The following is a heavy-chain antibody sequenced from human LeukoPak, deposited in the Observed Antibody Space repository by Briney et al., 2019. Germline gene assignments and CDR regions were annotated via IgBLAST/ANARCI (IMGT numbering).Heavy chain of an antibody. D-gene: IGHD2-2*01. V-gene: IGHV3-53*01. Sequence: GGSLRLSCAVSGFTVSSNYMSWVRQAPGKGLEWVSVIYSGGSTYYADSVKGRFTISRDNFKNTLYLQMNSLRAEDTAVYYCASEHCSSTSCYRAFDIWGQGTMVTVSS. CDR3: ASEHCSSTSCYRAFDI. CDR1: GFTVSSNY. J-gene: IGHJ3*02. CDR2: IYSGGST.